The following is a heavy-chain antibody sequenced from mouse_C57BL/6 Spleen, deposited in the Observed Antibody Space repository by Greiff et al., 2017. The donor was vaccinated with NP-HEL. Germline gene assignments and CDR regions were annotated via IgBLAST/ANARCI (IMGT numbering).Heavy chain of an antibody. J-gene: IGHJ4*01. V-gene: IGHV1-61*01. Sequence: QVQLKQPGAELVRPGSSVKLSCKASGYTFTSYWMDWVKQRPGQGLEWIGNIYPSDSETHYNQKFKDKATLTVDKSSSTAYMQLSSLTSEDSAVYYCARRDYDEYYAMDYWGQGTSVTVSS. CDR3: ARRDYDEYYAMDY. CDR1: GYTFTSYW. D-gene: IGHD2-4*01. CDR2: IYPSDSET.